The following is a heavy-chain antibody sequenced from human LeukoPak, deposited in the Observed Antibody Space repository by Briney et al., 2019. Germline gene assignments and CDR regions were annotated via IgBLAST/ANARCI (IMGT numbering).Heavy chain of an antibody. CDR2: IYSGGST. CDR3: GREGPTVTTIYGMDV. Sequence: PGGSLRLSCAASGFTASSNYMSWGRQAPGRGLEWVSVIYSGGSTYYADSVKGRFTISRDNSKNTLYLQMNSLRAEDTAVYYCGREGPTVTTIYGMDVWGQGTTVTASS. D-gene: IGHD4-17*01. J-gene: IGHJ6*02. CDR1: GFTASSNY. V-gene: IGHV3-66*01.